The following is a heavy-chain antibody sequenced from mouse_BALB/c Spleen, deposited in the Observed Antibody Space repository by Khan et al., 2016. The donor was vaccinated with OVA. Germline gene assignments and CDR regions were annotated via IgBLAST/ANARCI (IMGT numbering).Heavy chain of an antibody. D-gene: IGHD1-1*01. CDR3: ARLSYYYDSEGFAY. J-gene: IGHJ3*01. V-gene: IGHV5-6*01. Sequence: EVELVESGGDLVKPGGSLKLSCAASGFTFSTYGMSWVRQTPDKRLEWVATISTGGSYTYYPDSVKGQFTISRDIAKNTLYLQMSSLKSEDTAMLYCARLSYYYDSEGFAYWGQGTLVTVSA. CDR2: ISTGGSYT. CDR1: GFTFSTYG.